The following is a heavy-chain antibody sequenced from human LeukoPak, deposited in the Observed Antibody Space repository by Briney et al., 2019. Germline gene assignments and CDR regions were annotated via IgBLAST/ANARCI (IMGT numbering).Heavy chain of an antibody. D-gene: IGHD3-3*01. CDR3: ARDAGVVPYYFDY. CDR1: GGSISSYY. CDR2: IYYSGST. Sequence: ASETLSLTCTVSGGSISSYYWSRIRQPPGKGLEWIGYIYYSGSTNYNPSLKSRVTISVDTSKNQFSLKLSSVTAADTAVYYCARDAGVVPYYFDYWGQGTLVTVSS. V-gene: IGHV4-59*01. J-gene: IGHJ4*02.